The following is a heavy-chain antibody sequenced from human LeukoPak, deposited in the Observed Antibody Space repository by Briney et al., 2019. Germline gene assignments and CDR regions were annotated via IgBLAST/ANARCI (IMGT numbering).Heavy chain of an antibody. D-gene: IGHD2-2*01. J-gene: IGHJ4*02. CDR1: GFTFSDYY. V-gene: IGHV3-11*01. Sequence: GGSLRLSCAASGFTFSDYYMSWIRQAPGKGLEWVSYISSSGSTIYYADSVKGRFTISRDDAKNSLYLQMNSLRAEDTALYYCAKAGGYCSSTSCYLDYWGQGTLVTVSS. CDR3: AKAGGYCSSTSCYLDY. CDR2: ISSSGSTI.